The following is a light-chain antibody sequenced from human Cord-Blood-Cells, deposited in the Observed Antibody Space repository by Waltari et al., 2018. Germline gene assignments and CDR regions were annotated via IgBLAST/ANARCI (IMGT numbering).Light chain of an antibody. CDR3: QQYDNLSYT. Sequence: DIQMTQSPSCLSASVGDRVTITCQASQDISNYLNWYQQKPGKAPKLLIYDASNLETGVPSRFSGSGSGTDFTFTISSLQPEDIATYYCQQYDNLSYTFGQGTKLEIK. CDR2: DAS. V-gene: IGKV1-33*01. J-gene: IGKJ2*01. CDR1: QDISNY.